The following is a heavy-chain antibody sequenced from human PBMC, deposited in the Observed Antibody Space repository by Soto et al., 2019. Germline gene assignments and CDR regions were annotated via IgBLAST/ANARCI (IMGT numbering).Heavy chain of an antibody. CDR3: ARPNGESIHYYHGMDV. CDR2: ISRDGSSM. CDR1: GFTFSDYY. D-gene: IGHD3-10*01. V-gene: IGHV3-11*01. Sequence: QVQLVESGGGLVKPGGSLRLSCAASGFTFSDYYMAWIRQAPGKGLEWVSYISRDGSSMYYADSVKGRFTMSRDNAKNSLSPQMNSLRAEDTAVYYCARPNGESIHYYHGMDVWGQGTTVTVSS. J-gene: IGHJ6*02.